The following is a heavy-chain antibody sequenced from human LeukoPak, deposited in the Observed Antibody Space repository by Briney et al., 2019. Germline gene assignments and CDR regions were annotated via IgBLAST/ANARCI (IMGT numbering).Heavy chain of an antibody. D-gene: IGHD2-21*02. V-gene: IGHV4-59*01. J-gene: IGHJ3*02. CDR3: ARFPYCGGDCQSDAFDI. Sequence: SETLSLTCTVSGGSISSYYWSWIRQPPGKGLEWVGFIYYSGSTNYNPSLKSRVTISVDTSKNQFSLKLSSVTAADTAVCYCARFPYCGGDCQSDAFDIWGQGTMVTVSS. CDR2: IYYSGST. CDR1: GGSISSYY.